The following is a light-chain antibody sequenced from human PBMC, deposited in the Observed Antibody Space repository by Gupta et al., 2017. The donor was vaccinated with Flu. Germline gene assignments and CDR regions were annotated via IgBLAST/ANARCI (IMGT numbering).Light chain of an antibody. V-gene: IGKV1-5*03. Sequence: VGDRVTITCRASQNINTWLAWYQQKPGKAPRLLMYRASRLIPGVPSRFSGSGTGTEFTLTIHSLQPDDFATYYCQQYNTNWTFGQGTKVEVK. CDR1: QNINTW. J-gene: IGKJ1*01. CDR2: RAS. CDR3: QQYNTNWT.